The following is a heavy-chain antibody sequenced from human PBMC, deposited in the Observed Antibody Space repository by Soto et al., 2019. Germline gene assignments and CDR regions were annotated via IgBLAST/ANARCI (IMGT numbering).Heavy chain of an antibody. Sequence: QVQLVESGGGVVQPGRSLRLSCAASGFTFSSYGMHWVRQAPGKGLEWVAVISYDGSNKYYADSVKGRFTISRDNSKNTLYLQMNSLSAEDTAVYYCAKGARIAVAGYYFDYWGQGTLVTVSS. V-gene: IGHV3-30*18. CDR3: AKGARIAVAGYYFDY. D-gene: IGHD6-19*01. CDR2: ISYDGSNK. J-gene: IGHJ4*02. CDR1: GFTFSSYG.